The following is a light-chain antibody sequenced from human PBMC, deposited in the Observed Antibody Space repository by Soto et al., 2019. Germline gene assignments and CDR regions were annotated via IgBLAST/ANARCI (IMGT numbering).Light chain of an antibody. J-gene: IGLJ3*02. CDR2: DTS. V-gene: IGLV7-46*01. CDR3: LLSYSGDYGALRV. Sequence: QAVVTQEPSLTVSPGGTVTLTCGSSTGAVTSGHYPYWFQQKPGQAPRTLIYDTSNKHSWTPARFSGSLLGGKAALTLSGAQPEDEAEYYCLLSYSGDYGALRVFGGGTKLTVL. CDR1: TGAVTSGHY.